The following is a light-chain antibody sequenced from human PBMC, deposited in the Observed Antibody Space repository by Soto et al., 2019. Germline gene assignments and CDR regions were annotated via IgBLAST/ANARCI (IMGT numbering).Light chain of an antibody. Sequence: DVVVTQSPLSLPVTLGQPASISCRSSQSPLYSDGNTYLSWFQQRPGQSPRRLIYKVSNRDSGVPDRFSGSGSGTDFTLKISRVEAEDVGVYYCMQGTHWPYTFGQGTKLDIK. CDR1: QSPLYSDGNTY. CDR2: KVS. V-gene: IGKV2-30*01. CDR3: MQGTHWPYT. J-gene: IGKJ2*01.